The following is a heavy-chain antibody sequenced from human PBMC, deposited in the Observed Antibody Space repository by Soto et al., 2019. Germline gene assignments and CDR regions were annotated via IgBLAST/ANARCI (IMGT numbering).Heavy chain of an antibody. V-gene: IGHV1-18*01. D-gene: IGHD6-19*01. CDR1: GYTFTSYG. CDR2: ISAYSGDT. J-gene: IGHJ6*02. Sequence: ASVKVSCKASGYTFTSYGISWVRQAPGQGLAWMGWISAYSGDTNYAQELQGRVTMTRDTSTSTAYMELNRLRSDDTAVYYCARVALGSGCYGDHYVLDVWGQVTTVTVSS. CDR3: ARVALGSGCYGDHYVLDV.